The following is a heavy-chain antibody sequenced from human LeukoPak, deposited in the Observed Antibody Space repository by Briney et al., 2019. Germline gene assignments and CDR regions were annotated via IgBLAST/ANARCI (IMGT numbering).Heavy chain of an antibody. CDR2: IYSGGST. J-gene: IGHJ6*02. CDR3: ASRPYYGSGSYYPYYYYGMDV. D-gene: IGHD3-10*01. CDR1: GFTVSSNY. V-gene: IGHV3-66*01. Sequence: GGSLRLSCAASGFTVSSNYMSWVRQAPGKGLEWVSVIYSGGSTYYADSVKGRFTISRDNSKNTLYLQMNSLRAEDTAVHYCASRPYYGSGSYYPYYYYGMDVWGQGTTVTVSS.